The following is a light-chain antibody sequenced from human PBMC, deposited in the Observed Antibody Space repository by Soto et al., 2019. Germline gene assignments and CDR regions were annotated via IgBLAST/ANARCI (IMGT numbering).Light chain of an antibody. CDR3: QQYNCYSRA. Sequence: DIQMTQSPSTLSASIGDRVTITCRASQSISDWLAWYQQKPGKAPKLLIYRASNLESGVPSRFSGGGSGTEFTLHISSLQPDDFATYYCQQYNCYSRAFGQGTKVEIK. CDR2: RAS. CDR1: QSISDW. J-gene: IGKJ1*01. V-gene: IGKV1-5*03.